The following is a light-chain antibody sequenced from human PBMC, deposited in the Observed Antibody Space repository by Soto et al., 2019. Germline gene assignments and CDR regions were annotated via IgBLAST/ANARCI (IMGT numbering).Light chain of an antibody. CDR1: QSVLYSSNNKNY. CDR2: WAS. J-gene: IGKJ1*01. V-gene: IGKV4-1*01. CDR3: QQYYSTPLT. Sequence: DIVMTQSPDSLAVSLGERATINCKSSQSVLYSSNNKNYLAWYQQKPGQPPKLLIYWASTRESGVPDRFSGRGSGTDFTLTISSLQAEDVAVYYCQQYYSTPLTFGQGTKVESK.